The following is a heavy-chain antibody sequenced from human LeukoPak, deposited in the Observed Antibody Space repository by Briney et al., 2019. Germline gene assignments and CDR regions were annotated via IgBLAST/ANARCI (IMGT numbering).Heavy chain of an antibody. CDR1: GFTFISHA. Sequence: GGSLRLSCSASGFTFISHAMHWVRQAPGKGLEWVSIIYSGGSTSYADSVKGRFTISRDNSKNTLYLQMNSLRAEDTAVYYCARDVVGATYFDWGQGTLVTVSS. D-gene: IGHD1-26*01. CDR2: IYSGGST. V-gene: IGHV3-53*01. J-gene: IGHJ4*02. CDR3: ARDVVGATYFD.